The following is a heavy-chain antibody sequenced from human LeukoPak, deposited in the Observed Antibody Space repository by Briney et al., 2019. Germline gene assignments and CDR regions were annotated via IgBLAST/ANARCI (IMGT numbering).Heavy chain of an antibody. CDR1: GGSISTYY. V-gene: IGHV4-59*12. Sequence: SETLSLTCTVSGGSISTYYWSWIRQPPGKGLGWIGYIYYSGRTNYNPSLKSRVTISVDTSKNQLSLKLSSVTAADTAVYYCARGGRRDGYNWDYWGQGTLVTVSS. CDR3: ARGGRRDGYNWDY. D-gene: IGHD5-24*01. J-gene: IGHJ4*02. CDR2: IYYSGRT.